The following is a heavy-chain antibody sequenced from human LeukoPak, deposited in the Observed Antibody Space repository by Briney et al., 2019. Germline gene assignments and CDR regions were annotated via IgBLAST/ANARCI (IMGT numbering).Heavy chain of an antibody. V-gene: IGHV1-18*01. D-gene: IGHD6-19*01. CDR2: ISAYNGNT. CDR1: GYTFTSYG. J-gene: IGHJ4*02. Sequence: ASVKVSCKASGYTFTSYGISWVRQAPGQGLEWMGWISAYNGNTNYAQKLQGRVTMTTDTSTSTAYMELRSLRSDDTAVYYCARVGSGLSSGWGTPQRYYFDYWGQGTLVTVSS. CDR3: ARVGSGLSSGWGTPQRYYFDY.